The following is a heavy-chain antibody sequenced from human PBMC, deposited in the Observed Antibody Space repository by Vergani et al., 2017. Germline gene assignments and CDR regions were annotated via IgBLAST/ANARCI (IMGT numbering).Heavy chain of an antibody. J-gene: IGHJ4*02. CDR2: IYPGDSGT. CDR1: GYTFPIHW. CDR3: ARRDGQGRLFGY. Sequence: EVQLVPSGAEVKKPGESLKISCKGSGYTFPIHWIGWVRQMPGKGLEWMGSIYPGDSGTRYSPSFQGQVNISADKSIRTAYLQWSSLKASDTAMYYCARRDGQGRLFGYWGQGTLVTVSS. D-gene: IGHD5-24*01. V-gene: IGHV5-51*01.